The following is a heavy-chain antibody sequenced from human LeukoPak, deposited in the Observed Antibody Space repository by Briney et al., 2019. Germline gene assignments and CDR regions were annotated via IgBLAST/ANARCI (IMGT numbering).Heavy chain of an antibody. V-gene: IGHV3-48*01. CDR3: AKDGPRFHYDSSGYLVSDY. CDR1: GFTFSSYS. CDR2: ISSSSSTI. Sequence: GGSLRLSCAASGFTFSSYSMNWVRQAPGKGLEWVSYISSSSSTIYYADSVKGRFTISRDNSKNTLYLQMNSLRAEDTAVYYCAKDGPRFHYDSSGYLVSDYWGQGTLVTVSS. D-gene: IGHD3-22*01. J-gene: IGHJ4*02.